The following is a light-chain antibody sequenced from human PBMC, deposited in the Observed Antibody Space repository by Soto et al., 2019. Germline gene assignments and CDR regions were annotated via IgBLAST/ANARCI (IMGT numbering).Light chain of an antibody. V-gene: IGLV2-11*01. CDR1: SSDVGGYNY. J-gene: IGLJ1*01. CDR2: DVS. CDR3: CSYAGSYTHYV. Sequence: ALTQPRSVSGSPGQSVTISCTGTSSDVGGYNYVSWYQQHPGKAPKLMIYDVSKRPSGVPDRFSGSKSGNTASLTISGLQAEDEADYYCCSYAGSYTHYVFGTGTKVTVL.